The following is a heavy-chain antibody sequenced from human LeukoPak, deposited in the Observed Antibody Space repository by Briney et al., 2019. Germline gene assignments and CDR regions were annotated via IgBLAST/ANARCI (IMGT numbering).Heavy chain of an antibody. CDR3: ARDFFYYDSSGYPDDAFDI. Sequence: GGSLRLSCAASGFPFSNYVMSWVRQAPGKGLECVSVIYSGGSTYYADSVKGRFTISRDNSKNTLYLQMNSLRAEDTAVYYCARDFFYYDSSGYPDDAFDIWGQGTMVTVSS. D-gene: IGHD3-22*01. J-gene: IGHJ3*02. CDR2: IYSGGST. V-gene: IGHV3-53*01. CDR1: GFPFSNYV.